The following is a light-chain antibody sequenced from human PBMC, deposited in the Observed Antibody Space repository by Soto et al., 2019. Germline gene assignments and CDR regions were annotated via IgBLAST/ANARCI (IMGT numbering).Light chain of an antibody. CDR3: QQYGSPLWT. CDR1: QSVGSAW. Sequence: ENVLTQSPGTLSLSPGERATLSCRASQSVGSAWLAWYQQKPGQAPRLLLYSTSTRATGIPDRFSGSGSGTDFTLTISRREPEDFAVYYCQQYGSPLWTFGQGTKVEVK. J-gene: IGKJ1*01. V-gene: IGKV3-20*01. CDR2: STS.